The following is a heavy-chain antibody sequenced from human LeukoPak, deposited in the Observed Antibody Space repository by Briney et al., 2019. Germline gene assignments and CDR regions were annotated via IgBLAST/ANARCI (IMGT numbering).Heavy chain of an antibody. Sequence: GSLRLSCAASGFTFSSYWMHWVRQAPGKGLVWVSPINSDGSSTSYADSVKGRFTISRDNAKNTLYLQMNSLRAEDTAVYYCARGPYYYDSSGYYFHWGQGTLVTVSS. CDR1: GFTFSSYW. CDR2: INSDGSST. D-gene: IGHD3-22*01. CDR3: ARGPYYYDSSGYYFH. V-gene: IGHV3-74*01. J-gene: IGHJ4*02.